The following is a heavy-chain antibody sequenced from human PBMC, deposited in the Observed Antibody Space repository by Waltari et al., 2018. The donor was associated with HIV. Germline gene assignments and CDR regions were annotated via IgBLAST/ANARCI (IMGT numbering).Heavy chain of an antibody. CDR3: AKDHGGYWRRDDIYFDV. CDR1: GIAIDDYA. V-gene: IGHV3-9*01. CDR2: ISYTSGIA. J-gene: IGHJ3*01. Sequence: EVQLVDSGGGSVQPGSSLRLSCAGSGIAIDDYAMHWVRQRPGKGLEWVLAISYTSGIAAYADSVRGRFTVSRDNSKNSVYLQMDSLRPEDTAFYFCAKDHGGYWRRDDIYFDVWGRGTKVTVSS. D-gene: IGHD3-22*01.